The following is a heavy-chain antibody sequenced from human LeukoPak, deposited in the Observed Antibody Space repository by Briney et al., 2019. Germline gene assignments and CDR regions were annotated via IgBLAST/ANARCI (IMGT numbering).Heavy chain of an antibody. Sequence: GASVKVSCKASGYTFTGYYMQWVRQAPGQGLEWMGRINPNSGGTNYAQKFQGRVTMTRDTSISTAYMELSRLRSDDTAVYYCARGDDYYDSSGYYSPYPRDYWGQGTLVTVSS. CDR1: GYTFTGYY. CDR2: INPNSGGT. D-gene: IGHD3-22*01. V-gene: IGHV1-2*06. CDR3: ARGDDYYDSSGYYSPYPRDY. J-gene: IGHJ4*02.